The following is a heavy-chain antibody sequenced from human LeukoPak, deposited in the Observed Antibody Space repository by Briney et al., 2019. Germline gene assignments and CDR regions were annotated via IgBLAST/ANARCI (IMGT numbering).Heavy chain of an antibody. J-gene: IGHJ6*02. V-gene: IGHV3-7*03. CDR1: GFSVRSKY. CDR2: VNRDGSET. CDR3: ARNNGKDV. Sequence: PGGSLRLSCAASGFSVRSKYMSWVRQAPGRGPEWVANVNRDGSETYYLDSVKGRFTISKDNAKNSLYLQMNSLRAEDTALYHCARNNGKDVWGQGTTVIVSS.